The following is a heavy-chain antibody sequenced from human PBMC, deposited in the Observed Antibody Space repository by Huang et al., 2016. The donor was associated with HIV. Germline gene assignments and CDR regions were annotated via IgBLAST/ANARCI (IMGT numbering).Heavy chain of an antibody. CDR2: ISYVRGNV. D-gene: IGHD3-10*01. CDR1: GFAFSAYS. CDR3: AKGIIKKGVTFVDGYAPHTLYLYSGMDV. Sequence: MESGGGVVQPGKSMRLSCKASGFAFSAYSMYWVRQAHGDVPGGLSVISYVRGNVDYKDSVRGRYADPRDNNKMLVFFDLANVKVDDTAMYYGAKGIIKKGVTFVDGYAPHTLYLYSGMDVWGKGTPVSVSS. J-gene: IGHJ6*04. V-gene: IGHV3-9*01.